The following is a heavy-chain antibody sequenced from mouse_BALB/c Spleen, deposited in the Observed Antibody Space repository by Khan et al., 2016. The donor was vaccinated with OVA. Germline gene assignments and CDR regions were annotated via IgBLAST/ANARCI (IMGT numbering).Heavy chain of an antibody. CDR2: IDPESGDT. V-gene: IGHV14-4*02. D-gene: IGHD1-2*01. Sequence: VQLQQSGAELVRSGASVKLSCTASGFNIKDYYINWVRQRPEQGLEWIGWIDPESGDTEYAPKFQDKATITADTSSNTAYLQLRRLTSEDTAVYYCNSDYYGSVDYWGQGTTLTVSS. J-gene: IGHJ2*01. CDR1: GFNIKDYY. CDR3: NSDYYGSVDY.